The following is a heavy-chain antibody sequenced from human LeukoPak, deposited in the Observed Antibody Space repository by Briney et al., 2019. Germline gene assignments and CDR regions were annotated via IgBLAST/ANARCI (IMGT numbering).Heavy chain of an antibody. Sequence: GASVKVSCKASGYTFTSYGISWVRQAPGQGLEWMGWISAYNGNTNYAQKLQGRVTMTTDTSTSTAYMELRSLRSDDTAVYYCARVPHSVEGSMKAVFIHYFDYWGQGSLVTVSS. D-gene: IGHD3-22*01. CDR3: ARVPHSVEGSMKAVFIHYFDY. J-gene: IGHJ4*02. CDR1: GYTFTSYG. CDR2: ISAYNGNT. V-gene: IGHV1-18*01.